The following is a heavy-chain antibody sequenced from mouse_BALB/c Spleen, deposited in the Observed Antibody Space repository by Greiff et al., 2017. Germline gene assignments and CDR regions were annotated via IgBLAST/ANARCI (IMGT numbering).Heavy chain of an antibody. CDR3: ARQDYGSYFDY. V-gene: IGHV5-12-2*01. CDR1: GFTFSSYT. CDR2: ISNGGGST. J-gene: IGHJ2*01. Sequence: EVQLQESGGGLVQPGGSLKLSCAASGFTFSSYTMSWVRQTPEKRLEWVAYISNGGGSTYYPDTVKGRFTISRDNAKNTLYLQMSSLKSEDTAMYYCARQDYGSYFDYWGQGTTLTVSS. D-gene: IGHD1-1*01.